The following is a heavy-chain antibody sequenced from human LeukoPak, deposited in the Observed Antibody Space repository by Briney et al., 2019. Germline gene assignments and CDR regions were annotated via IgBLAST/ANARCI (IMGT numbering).Heavy chain of an antibody. D-gene: IGHD6-19*01. CDR3: VGGGGWLPDF. J-gene: IGHJ4*02. Sequence: GGSLRLSCVASGFIFSTHWMNWVRQAPGKGLEWVAIIKGDGTETLYADSVKGRFTISRDNTKSSLYLQINSLRAEDTAVYYCVGGGGWLPDFWGQGVLVTVSS. V-gene: IGHV3-7*01. CDR2: IKGDGTET. CDR1: GFIFSTHW.